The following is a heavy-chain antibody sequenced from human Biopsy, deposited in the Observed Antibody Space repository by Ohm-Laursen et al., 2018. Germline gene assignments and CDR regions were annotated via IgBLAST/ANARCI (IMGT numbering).Heavy chain of an antibody. J-gene: IGHJ5*02. D-gene: IGHD1-14*01. CDR2: IYTSGIT. V-gene: IGHV4-4*07. Sequence: TLSLTCTVSGGSLSSYSWSWIRQPAGKGLEWIGQIYTSGITNYNPSLKSRVTMSVDTSKNKLSLRVSSVTAADTAVYYCARDRDRRGWFDPWGQGTPVTVSS. CDR1: GGSLSSYS. CDR3: ARDRDRRGWFDP.